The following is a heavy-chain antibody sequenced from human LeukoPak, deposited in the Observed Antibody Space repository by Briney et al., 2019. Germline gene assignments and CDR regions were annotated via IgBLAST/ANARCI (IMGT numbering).Heavy chain of an antibody. J-gene: IGHJ3*02. V-gene: IGHV3-48*01. CDR1: GFTFSSYS. D-gene: IGHD3-10*01. CDR3: ARDGYGSGHAFDI. Sequence: GGSLRLSCAASGFTFSSYSMNWVRPAPGKRLEWVWYISSSSSTIYYADSVKGRFTISRDNAKNSLYLQMNSLRAEDTAVYYCARDGYGSGHAFDIWGQGTMVTVSS. CDR2: ISSSSSTI.